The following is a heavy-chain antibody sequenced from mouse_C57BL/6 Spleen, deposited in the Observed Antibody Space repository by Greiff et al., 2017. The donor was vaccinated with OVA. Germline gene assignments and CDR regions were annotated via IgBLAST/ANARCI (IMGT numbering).Heavy chain of an antibody. Sequence: EVQLVESGGDLVKPGGSLKLSCAASGFTFSSYGMSWVRQTPDKRLEWVATISSGGSYTYYPDSVKGRCTISRDNAKNTLYLQMSSLKYEDTAMYYCARRTPWGDGLIDAMDYWGQGTSVTVSS. V-gene: IGHV5-6*01. J-gene: IGHJ4*01. D-gene: IGHD1-2*01. CDR2: ISSGGSYT. CDR3: ARRTPWGDGLIDAMDY. CDR1: GFTFSSYG.